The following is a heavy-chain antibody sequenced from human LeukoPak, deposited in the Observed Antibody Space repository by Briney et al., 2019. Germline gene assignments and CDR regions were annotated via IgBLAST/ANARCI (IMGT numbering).Heavy chain of an antibody. CDR1: GFTFDDYT. CDR2: ISWDGGST. V-gene: IGHV3-43*01. CDR3: AKPRYQLTPPSLDY. Sequence: GGSLRLSCAASGFTFDDYTMHWVRHAPGKGLEWVSLISWDGGSTYYADSVKGRFTISRDNSKNSLYLQMNSLRTEDTALYYCAKPRYQLTPPSLDYWGQGTLVTVSS. D-gene: IGHD2-2*01. J-gene: IGHJ4*02.